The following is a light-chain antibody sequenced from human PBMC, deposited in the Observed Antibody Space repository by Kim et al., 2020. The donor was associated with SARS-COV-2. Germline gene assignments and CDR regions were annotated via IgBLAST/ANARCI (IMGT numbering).Light chain of an antibody. J-gene: IGKJ4*01. CDR1: QGSSSK. CDR2: DAS. Sequence: GESAPCCCRASQGSSSKLAGYQQKPGQAPRRIISDASPRATGIPARFSGSGSGTEFTLTMSSLQSEDFAVYYCQQYNDWPLTFGRGTKVDIK. V-gene: IGKV3D-15*01. CDR3: QQYNDWPLT.